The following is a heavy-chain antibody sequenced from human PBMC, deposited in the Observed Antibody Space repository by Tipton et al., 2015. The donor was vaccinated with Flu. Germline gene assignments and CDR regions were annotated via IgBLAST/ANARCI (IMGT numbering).Heavy chain of an antibody. D-gene: IGHD3-10*01. CDR2: IYTDNNT. V-gene: IGHV3-53*01. CDR1: GSTVNSNY. CDR3: AAEGSDKYFGRPA. Sequence: VQLVQSGGGLIQPGGSLRISCAASGSTVNSNYMYWVRQDPGKGLGRVVRIYTDNNTYYAEFAKGRFNSSRDDSTNTLYLQVSSLGAEGTAVYYCAAEGSDKYFGRPAWGQGTLVTVSS. J-gene: IGHJ5*02.